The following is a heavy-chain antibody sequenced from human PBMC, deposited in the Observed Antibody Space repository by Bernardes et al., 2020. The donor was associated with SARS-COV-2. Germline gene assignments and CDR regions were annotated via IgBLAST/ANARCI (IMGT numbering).Heavy chain of an antibody. J-gene: IGHJ4*02. D-gene: IGHD3-16*01. V-gene: IGHV3-66*02. CDR1: GFTVSSNY. CDR3: GSRMATSWGFDY. CDR2: IYRGGST. Sequence: GGSLRPSCAASGFTVSSNYMGWVRQAPGKGLEWVSVIYRGGSTYYADSVKGRFSISRDNSKNTLFLQMNSLRVEETAVYYCGSRMATSWGFDYWGQGTLVTVSS.